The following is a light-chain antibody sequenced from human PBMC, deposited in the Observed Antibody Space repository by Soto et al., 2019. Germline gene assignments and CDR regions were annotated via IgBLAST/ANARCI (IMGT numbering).Light chain of an antibody. CDR3: QQYINWPPLT. J-gene: IGKJ4*01. CDR1: QSVASN. V-gene: IGKV3-15*01. CDR2: GAS. Sequence: EIVMTQSPAILSVSPGEGATLSCRASQSVASNLAWYQQKPGQAPRLLIYGASSRTTGIPARFSGSGSGTEFTLTISSLQPEDFAVYYCQQYINWPPLTFGGGTKVDIK.